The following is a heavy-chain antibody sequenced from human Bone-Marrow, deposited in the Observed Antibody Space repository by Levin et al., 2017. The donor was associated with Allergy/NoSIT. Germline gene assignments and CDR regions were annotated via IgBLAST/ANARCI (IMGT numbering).Heavy chain of an antibody. V-gene: IGHV3-11*01. J-gene: IGHJ3*02. CDR3: ARPRPAFDI. CDR2: ISPSGETI. CDR1: GFTFRDYY. Sequence: PGGSLRLSCSASGFTFRDYYMSWLRRAPGKGLEWVSYISPSGETIYYADSVKGRFTVSRDNANNALYLQLNSLRAEDTAVYYCARPRPAFDIWGQGTLVTVSS.